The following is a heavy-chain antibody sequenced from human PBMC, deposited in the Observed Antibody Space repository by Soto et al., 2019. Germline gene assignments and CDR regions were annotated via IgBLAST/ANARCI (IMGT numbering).Heavy chain of an antibody. D-gene: IGHD2-2*01. V-gene: IGHV1-3*01. J-gene: IGHJ5*02. CDR3: ARPGRGYCSSTSCWSLGFDP. CDR1: EYTFTSYA. Sequence: ASVKVSCKASEYTFTSYAMHWVRQAPGQRLEWMGWINAGNGNTKYSQKFQGRVTITRDTSASTAYMELSSLRSEDTAVYYCARPGRGYCSSTSCWSLGFDPWGQGTLVTVSS. CDR2: INAGNGNT.